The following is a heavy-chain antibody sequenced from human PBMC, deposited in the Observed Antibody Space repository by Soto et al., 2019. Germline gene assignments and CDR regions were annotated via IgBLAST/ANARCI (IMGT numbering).Heavy chain of an antibody. CDR1: GGSVSNSNYY. D-gene: IGHD2-8*01. CDR3: VSQRTSVLTQAYFDY. V-gene: IGHV4-39*01. Sequence: ETLSLTCTVSGGSVSNSNYYWGWIRQSPGKGLEWIGSVYYRGRSYSKSSVKSRVTISVDTSKNQFSLNLNSVTASDTAVYFCVSQRTSVLTQAYFDYWGPGALVTVSS. J-gene: IGHJ4*02. CDR2: VYYRGRS.